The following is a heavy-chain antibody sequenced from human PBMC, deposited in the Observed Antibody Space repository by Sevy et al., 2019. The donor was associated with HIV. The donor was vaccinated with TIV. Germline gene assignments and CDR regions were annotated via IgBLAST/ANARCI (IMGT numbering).Heavy chain of an antibody. V-gene: IGHV1-24*01. Sequence: ASVKVSCKVSGYTLTGLSMHWVRQAPGKGLEWMGRLDPEDGETIYAQNFQGRVTMTEDTSRDTAYMQLSSLRYEDTVVYYCATAREYYHDRDGYLDFWGQGTLVTVSS. CDR3: ATAREYYHDRDGYLDF. CDR1: GYTLTGLS. D-gene: IGHD3-22*01. CDR2: LDPEDGET. J-gene: IGHJ4*02.